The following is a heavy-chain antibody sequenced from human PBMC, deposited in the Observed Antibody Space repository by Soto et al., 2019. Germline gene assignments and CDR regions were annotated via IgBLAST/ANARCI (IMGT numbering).Heavy chain of an antibody. CDR2: INPSGGHT. CDR1: GNTFTNYY. CDR3: ARGGHVVVVTAAFDY. Sequence: QVQLMQSGAEVKKPGASVKVSCKASGNTFTNYYIHWVRQAPGQGLEWMGTINPSGGHTTYAQKFMGRGTMTRDTATSTLYMGLTSLRSEDTAVYYCARGGHVVVVTAAFDYWGQGTLVTVSS. D-gene: IGHD2-21*02. V-gene: IGHV1-46*01. J-gene: IGHJ4*02.